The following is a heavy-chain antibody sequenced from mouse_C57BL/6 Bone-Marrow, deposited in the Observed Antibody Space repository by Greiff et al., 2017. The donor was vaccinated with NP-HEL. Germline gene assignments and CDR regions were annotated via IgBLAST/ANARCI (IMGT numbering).Heavy chain of an antibody. CDR2: IFPGSGST. D-gene: IGHD1-1*01. Sequence: QVQLQQSGPELVKPGASVKISCKASGYTFTDYYINWVKQRPGQGLEWIGWIFPGSGSTYYNEKFKGKATLTVDKSSSTAYMLLSSLTSEDSAVYFCARKAYGTSHGGYAMDYWGQGTSVTVSS. J-gene: IGHJ4*01. CDR3: ARKAYGTSHGGYAMDY. CDR1: GYTFTDYY. V-gene: IGHV1-75*01.